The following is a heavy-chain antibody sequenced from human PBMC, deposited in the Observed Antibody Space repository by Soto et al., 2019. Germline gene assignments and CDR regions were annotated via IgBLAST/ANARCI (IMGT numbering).Heavy chain of an antibody. D-gene: IGHD2-21*02. CDR2: IYYSGST. CDR3: ARDTPLYCGGDCYSGYDAFDI. Sequence: QVQLQESGPGLVKPSQTLSLTCTVSGGSISSGGYYWSWIRQHPGKGLEWIGYIYYSGSTYYNPSLTSPVTISVDTSKNQFSLKLSSGTAADTAVYYCARDTPLYCGGDCYSGYDAFDIWGQGTMVTVSS. J-gene: IGHJ3*02. V-gene: IGHV4-31*01. CDR1: GGSISSGGYY.